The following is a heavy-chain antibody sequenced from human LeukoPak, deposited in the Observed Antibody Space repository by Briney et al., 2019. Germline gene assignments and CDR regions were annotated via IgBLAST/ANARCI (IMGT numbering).Heavy chain of an antibody. D-gene: IGHD3-10*01. CDR3: AKDRGY. V-gene: IGHV3-30*18. J-gene: IGHJ4*02. Sequence: GRSLRLSCAASGFTFSSYGMHWVRQAPGKGPEWVVVISYDGSNKYYADSVKGRFTISRDNSKNTLYLQMNSLRAEDTAVYYCAKDRGYWGQGTLVTVSS. CDR1: GFTFSSYG. CDR2: ISYDGSNK.